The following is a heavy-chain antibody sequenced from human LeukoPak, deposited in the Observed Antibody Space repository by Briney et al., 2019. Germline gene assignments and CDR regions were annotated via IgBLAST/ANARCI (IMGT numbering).Heavy chain of an antibody. CDR3: AKVERLAAGTGSFDY. D-gene: IGHD6-13*01. Sequence: DSVKGRFTISRDNSEKTLYLQMNSLRPEDTAVYYCAKVERLAAGTGSFDYWGQGTLVTVSS. J-gene: IGHJ4*02. V-gene: IGHV3-30*02.